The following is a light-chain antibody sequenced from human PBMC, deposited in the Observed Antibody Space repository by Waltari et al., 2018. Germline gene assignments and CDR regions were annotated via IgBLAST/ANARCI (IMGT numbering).Light chain of an antibody. CDR1: QGISNW. V-gene: IGKV1-12*01. CDR3: QQADSFPLT. Sequence: DIQMTQSPSSLAASVGDRFTMTCRASQGISNWLAWYQQVPGRAPKLLIYSASSLQSGVPSRFSGSGSGTNFTLTITSLQPEDFATYYCQQADSFPLTFGGGTKVEIK. CDR2: SAS. J-gene: IGKJ4*01.